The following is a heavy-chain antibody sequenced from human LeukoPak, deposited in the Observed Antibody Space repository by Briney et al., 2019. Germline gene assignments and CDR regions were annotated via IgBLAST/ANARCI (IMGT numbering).Heavy chain of an antibody. V-gene: IGHV1-18*01. CDR3: ASVWTDIVLPYGMDV. Sequence: ASVKVSCKASGYTFTSYGISWVRQAPGQGLEWMGWISAYNGNAKYAQKFQGRVTMTTDTSTSTAYMELRSLRSDDTAVYHCASVWTDIVLPYGMDVWGQGTTVTVSS. CDR2: ISAYNGNA. D-gene: IGHD2-8*01. CDR1: GYTFTSYG. J-gene: IGHJ6*02.